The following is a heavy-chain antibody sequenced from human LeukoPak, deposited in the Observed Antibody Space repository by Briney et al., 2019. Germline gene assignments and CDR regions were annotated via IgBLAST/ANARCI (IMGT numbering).Heavy chain of an antibody. CDR1: GYTFTACY. D-gene: IGHD7-27*01. CDR3: ARDQTGDGFDC. CDR2: INPNTGAT. J-gene: IGHJ4*02. V-gene: IGHV1-2*02. Sequence: ASVKVSRKASGYTFTACYMNWVRQAPGQGLEWMGWINPNTGATNYAQKFQGRVTMTRDTSISTAYMELSRLRSDDTAVYYCARDQTGDGFDCWGQGTLVTVSS.